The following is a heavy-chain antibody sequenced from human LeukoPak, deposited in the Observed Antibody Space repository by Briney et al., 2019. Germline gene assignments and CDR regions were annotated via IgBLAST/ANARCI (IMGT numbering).Heavy chain of an antibody. J-gene: IGHJ4*02. CDR1: GGSISSSSYY. CDR2: IYYSGST. Sequence: SETLSLTCTVSGGSISSSSYYWGWIRQPPGKGLEWIGSIYYSGSTYYNPSLKSRVTISVDTSKNQFSLKLSSVTAADTAVYYCARDPSHILTGPNSGPFDYWGQGTLVTVSS. CDR3: ARDPSHILTGPNSGPFDY. D-gene: IGHD3-9*01. V-gene: IGHV4-39*07.